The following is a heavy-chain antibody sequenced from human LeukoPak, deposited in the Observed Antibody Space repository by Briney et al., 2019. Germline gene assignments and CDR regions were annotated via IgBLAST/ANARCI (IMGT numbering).Heavy chain of an antibody. D-gene: IGHD1/OR15-1a*01. CDR1: GVTFSSDA. CDR2: ISGSGGST. V-gene: IGHV3-23*01. Sequence: GGSLRLSCAASGVTFSSDAMSWIRQAPGKGLEWVSAISGSGGSTYYADSVKRRFTISRDNSKNTLYLQMNSLRAEDTAVYYCAKAPGEHSLYYFDYWGQGTLVTVSS. J-gene: IGHJ4*02. CDR3: AKAPGEHSLYYFDY.